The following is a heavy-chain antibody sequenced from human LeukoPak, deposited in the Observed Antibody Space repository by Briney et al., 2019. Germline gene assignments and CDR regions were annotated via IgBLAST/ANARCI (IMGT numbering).Heavy chain of an antibody. CDR1: GFTFSSYA. CDR2: ISGSGGST. CDR3: AKSRFYTGWTNDD. Sequence: PGGSLRLSCAASGFTFSSYAISWVRQAPGKGLEWVSSISGSGGSTYYADSVKGRFTISRDTSTNTLFLQMNRLTAEDTAVYYCAKSRFYTGWTNDDWGQGTLVTVSS. D-gene: IGHD6-19*01. J-gene: IGHJ4*02. V-gene: IGHV3-23*01.